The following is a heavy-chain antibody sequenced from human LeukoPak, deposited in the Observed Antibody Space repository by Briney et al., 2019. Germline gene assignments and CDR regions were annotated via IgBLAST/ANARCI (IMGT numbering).Heavy chain of an antibody. Sequence: SETLSLTCTVSGGSISSYYWSWIRQPPGKGLEWIGYIYYSGSINYNPSLKSRVTISVDTSKNQFSLKLSSVTAADTAVYYCAREGGSIAAAGTVGWFDPWGQGALVTVSS. CDR3: AREGGSIAAAGTVGWFDP. CDR2: IYYSGSI. CDR1: GGSISSYY. V-gene: IGHV4-59*01. D-gene: IGHD6-13*01. J-gene: IGHJ5*02.